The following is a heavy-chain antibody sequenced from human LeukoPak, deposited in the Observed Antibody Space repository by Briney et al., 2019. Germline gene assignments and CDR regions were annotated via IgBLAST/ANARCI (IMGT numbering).Heavy chain of an antibody. Sequence: ASVKVSCKASGYTFTSNYIHWVRQAPGQGLEWMGMIYPRDGSTNYAQKFQGRVTITADESTSTAYMELSSLRSEDTAVYYCARARYVEMVADYWGQGTLVTVSS. D-gene: IGHD5-24*01. CDR2: IYPRDGST. V-gene: IGHV1-46*01. CDR1: GYTFTSNY. CDR3: ARARYVEMVADY. J-gene: IGHJ4*02.